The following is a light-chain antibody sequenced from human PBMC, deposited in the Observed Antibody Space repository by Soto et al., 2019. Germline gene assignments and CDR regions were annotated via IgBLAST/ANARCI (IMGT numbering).Light chain of an antibody. CDR2: DVA. CDR3: VSLTSVPTAV. CDR1: SSDVGGSNF. V-gene: IGLV2-14*03. J-gene: IGLJ1*01. Sequence: QSALTQPASVSAFPGQSITISCTGTSSDVGGSNFVSWYQQHPGKPPKLIIYDVATRPSGVSNRFSGSKSGSTASLIISRLQTEVEDDYCCVSLTSVPTAVFGRGTKLTVL.